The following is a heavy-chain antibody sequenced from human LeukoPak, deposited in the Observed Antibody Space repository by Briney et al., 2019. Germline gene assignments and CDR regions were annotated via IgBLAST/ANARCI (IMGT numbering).Heavy chain of an antibody. D-gene: IGHD3-22*01. CDR2: INQDGSEI. J-gene: IGHJ4*02. Sequence: GGSLRLSCAASGFTFSNAWMSWVRQGPGKGLEWVANINQDGSEIYYVDSVKGRFTISRDNAKSSLYLQMNSLRAEDTAVYYCARELLRGAFYAYWGQGILVTVSS. CDR1: GFTFSNAW. V-gene: IGHV3-7*04. CDR3: ARELLRGAFYAY.